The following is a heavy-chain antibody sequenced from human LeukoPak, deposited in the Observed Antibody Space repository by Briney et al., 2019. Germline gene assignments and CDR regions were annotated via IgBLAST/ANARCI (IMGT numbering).Heavy chain of an antibody. D-gene: IGHD5-12*01. CDR3: ARDRRLRFGRDAFDI. CDR2: ISSSGSTI. J-gene: IGHJ3*02. CDR1: GFTFSSYE. V-gene: IGHV3-48*03. Sequence: GRSLRLSCAASGFTFSSYEMNWVRQAPGKGLEWVSYISSSGSTIYYADSVKGRFTISRDNAKNSLYLQMNSLRAEDTAVYYCARDRRLRFGRDAFDIWGQGTMVTVSS.